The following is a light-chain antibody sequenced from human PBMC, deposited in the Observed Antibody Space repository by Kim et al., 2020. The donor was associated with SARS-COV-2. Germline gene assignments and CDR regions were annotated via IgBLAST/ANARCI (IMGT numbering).Light chain of an antibody. J-gene: IGLJ2*01. CDR2: KNN. V-gene: IGLV1-47*01. CDR1: NSNIGVNY. Sequence: ELTQPPSASGTPGQRVTISCSGANSNIGVNYAYWYQQLPGTAPKHLIYKNNQRPSGVTDRFSGSKSGTSASLAISGLRSEDEAEYFCAAWDDRLNLVFGGGTQLTVL. CDR3: AAWDDRLNLV.